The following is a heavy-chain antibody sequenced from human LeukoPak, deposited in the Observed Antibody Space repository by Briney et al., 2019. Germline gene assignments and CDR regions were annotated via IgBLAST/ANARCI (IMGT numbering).Heavy chain of an antibody. CDR1: GFTFSSYS. D-gene: IGHD6-19*01. CDR2: ISSSSSYI. Sequence: GGSLRLSCAASGFTFSSYSMNWVRQAPGKGLEWVSSISSSSSYIYYADSVKGRFTISRDNAKNSLYLQMNSLRAEDTAVYYCANSGIAVDPYYYYGMDVWGQGTTVTVSS. CDR3: ANSGIAVDPYYYYGMDV. J-gene: IGHJ6*02. V-gene: IGHV3-21*04.